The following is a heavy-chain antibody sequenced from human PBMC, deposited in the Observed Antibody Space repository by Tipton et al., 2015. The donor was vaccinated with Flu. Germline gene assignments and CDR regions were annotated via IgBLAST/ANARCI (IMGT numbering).Heavy chain of an antibody. D-gene: IGHD4-17*01. CDR3: ARLPRQYGDYPLDY. CDR1: GEALGTHY. CDR2: IFATGTA. J-gene: IGHJ4*01. Sequence: GEALGTHYWTWFRQPAGERLEWIGRIFATGTAIYNPSLRSRVTMSVDTSKNQFSLNLTSVTAADTAVYYCARLPRQYGDYPLDYWGPGIMVTVSS. V-gene: IGHV4-4*07.